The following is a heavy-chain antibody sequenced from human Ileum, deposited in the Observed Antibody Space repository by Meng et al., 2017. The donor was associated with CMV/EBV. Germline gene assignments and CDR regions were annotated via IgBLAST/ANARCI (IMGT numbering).Heavy chain of an antibody. Sequence: QAPIQQWGAGLFKPSETLSLTCAVYGGSFSGYYWSWIRQPPGKGLEWIGEINHSGSTNYNPSLKSRVTISVDTSKNQFSLNLRSVTATDSAVYYCVRQVVAASFDYWGQGALVTVSS. CDR2: INHSGST. V-gene: IGHV4-34*01. CDR3: VRQVVAASFDY. J-gene: IGHJ4*02. CDR1: GGSFSGYY. D-gene: IGHD2-15*01.